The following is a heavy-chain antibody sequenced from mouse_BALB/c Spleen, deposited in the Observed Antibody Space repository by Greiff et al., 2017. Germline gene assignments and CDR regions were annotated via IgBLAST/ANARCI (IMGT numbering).Heavy chain of an antibody. D-gene: IGHD4-1*01. CDR3: ARSENWGFAY. V-gene: IGHV5-17*02. Sequence: EVQLVESGGGLVQPGGSRKLSCAASGFTFSSFGMHWVRQAPEKGLEWVAYISSGSSTIYYADTVKGRFTISRDNPKNTLFLQMTSLRSEDTAMYYCARSENWGFAYWGQGTLVTVSA. CDR1: GFTFSSFG. J-gene: IGHJ3*01. CDR2: ISSGSSTI.